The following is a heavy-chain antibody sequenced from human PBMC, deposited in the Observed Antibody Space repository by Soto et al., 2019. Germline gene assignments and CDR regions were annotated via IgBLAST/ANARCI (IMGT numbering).Heavy chain of an antibody. J-gene: IGHJ4*02. V-gene: IGHV4-61*08. D-gene: IGHD1-1*01. CDR2: IYYSGST. Sequence: PSETLSLTCFVSGGSISSGAFYWTWIRQPPGKGLEWIGYIYYSGSTNYSPSLKSRVTISVDTSKNQFSLKLSSVTAADTAVYYCARDLDTSIDYWGQGTLVTVSS. CDR3: ARDLDTSIDY. CDR1: GGSISSGAFY.